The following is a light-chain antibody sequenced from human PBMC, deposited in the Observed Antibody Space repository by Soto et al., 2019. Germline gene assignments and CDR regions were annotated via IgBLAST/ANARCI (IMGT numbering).Light chain of an antibody. V-gene: IGKV4-1*01. J-gene: IGKJ1*01. CDR3: QQYYSHPPT. CDR2: WAS. Sequence: DIVMTQSPDSLAVSLGERATINCKSSQSLLYSSNNKNYLTWYQQKPGQPPKMIIYWASSRKSGVPDRFSGSGYGTDVTLTISSLQAEDVSVYYCQQYYSHPPTFGQGTKVEVK. CDR1: QSLLYSSNNKNY.